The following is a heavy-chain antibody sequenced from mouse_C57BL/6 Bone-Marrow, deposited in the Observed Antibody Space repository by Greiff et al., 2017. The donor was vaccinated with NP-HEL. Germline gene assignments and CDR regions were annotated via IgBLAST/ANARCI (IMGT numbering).Heavy chain of an antibody. V-gene: IGHV1-82*01. CDR2: IYPGDGDT. CDR1: GYAFSSSW. Sequence: VQLQQSGPELVKPGASVKISCKASGYAFSSSWMNWVKQRPGKGLEWIGRIYPGDGDTYYNEEFKGKATLTADKSSSTAYMELRSLTSEDSAVYFCAREGVYWDYFDYWGQGTTLTVSS. D-gene: IGHD4-1*01. CDR3: AREGVYWDYFDY. J-gene: IGHJ2*01.